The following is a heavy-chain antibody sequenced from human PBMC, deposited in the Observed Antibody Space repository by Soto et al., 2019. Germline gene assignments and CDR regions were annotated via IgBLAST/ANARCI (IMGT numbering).Heavy chain of an antibody. CDR3: ARDAGSAFDI. D-gene: IGHD2-15*01. J-gene: IGHJ3*02. CDR1: GCSISSYY. CDR2: IYYSGST. V-gene: IGHV4-59*01. Sequence: SETLSLTCTVSGCSISSYYWSWIRQPPGKGLEWIGYIYYSGSTNYNPSLKSRVTISVDTSKNQFSLKLSSVTAADTAVYYCARDAGSAFDIWGQGTMVTVSS.